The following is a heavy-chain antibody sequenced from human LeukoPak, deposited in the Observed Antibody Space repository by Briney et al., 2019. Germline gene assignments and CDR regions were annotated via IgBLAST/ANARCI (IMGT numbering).Heavy chain of an antibody. Sequence: ASVKVSCKASGGTFSSYAINWVRQATGQGLEWMGWMNPNSGNTGYAQKFQGRVTFTRDTSINTAYMELSSLRSGDTAVYYCARGASRSFDFWGQGTLVTVSS. V-gene: IGHV1-8*03. CDR1: GGTFSSYA. CDR3: ARGASRSFDF. CDR2: MNPNSGNT. J-gene: IGHJ4*02.